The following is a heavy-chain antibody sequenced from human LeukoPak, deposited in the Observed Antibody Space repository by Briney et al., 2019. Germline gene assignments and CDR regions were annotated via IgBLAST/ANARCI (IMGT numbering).Heavy chain of an antibody. V-gene: IGHV3-30*18. J-gene: IGHJ4*02. Sequence: PGESLRLSCAASGFSFTGWAMSGVRQAPDKGLEWVAVISYDGSNKYYADSVKGRFAISRDNSKNTLYMQMNSLRAEDTAVYYGAKDKGGSGYFDYWGQGSLVTVSS. CDR3: AKDKGGSGYFDY. CDR1: GFSFTGWA. D-gene: IGHD1-26*01. CDR2: ISYDGSNK.